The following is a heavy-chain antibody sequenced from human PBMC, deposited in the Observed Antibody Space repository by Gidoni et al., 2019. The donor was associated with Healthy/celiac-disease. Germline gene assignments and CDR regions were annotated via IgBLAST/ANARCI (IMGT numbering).Heavy chain of an antibody. J-gene: IGHJ6*03. D-gene: IGHD3-3*01. V-gene: IGHV5-10-1*03. CDR1: GYSFTSYW. CDR2: IDPSDSYT. Sequence: EVQLVQSGAEVKKPGESLRISCKGSGYSFTSYWISWVRQMPGKGLEWMGRIDPSDSYTNYSPSFQGHVTISADKSISTAYLQWSSLKASDTAMYYCARCCYDFWSGYTRYYMDVWGKGTTVTVSS. CDR3: ARCCYDFWSGYTRYYMDV.